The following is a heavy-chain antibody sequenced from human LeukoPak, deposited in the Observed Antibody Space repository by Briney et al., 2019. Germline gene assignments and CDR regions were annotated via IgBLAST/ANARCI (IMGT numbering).Heavy chain of an antibody. CDR3: ARSWDSYRTTTVTPGGS. CDR1: GGTFSSYA. J-gene: IGHJ5*02. CDR2: IIPIFGTA. D-gene: IGHD4-17*01. Sequence: ASVKVSCKASGGTFSSYAISWVRQAPGQGLEWMGGIIPIFGTANYAQKFQGRVTITADESTSTAYMELSSLTSDDTAVYYCARSWDSYRTTTVTPGGSWGQGTLVTVSS. V-gene: IGHV1-69*13.